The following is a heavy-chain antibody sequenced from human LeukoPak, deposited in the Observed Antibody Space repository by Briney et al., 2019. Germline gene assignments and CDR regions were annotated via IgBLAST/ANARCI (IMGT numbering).Heavy chain of an antibody. V-gene: IGHV1-2*04. CDR3: ARAPRSSWHYFDY. J-gene: IGHJ4*02. CDR2: INPNSGGT. Sequence: ASVKVSCKASGYTFTGYYMHWVRQAPGQGLEWMGWINPNSGGTNYAQKFQGWVTMTRDTSISTAYMELSRLRSDDTAVYYCARAPRSSWHYFDYWGQGTLATVSS. CDR1: GYTFTGYY. D-gene: IGHD6-13*01.